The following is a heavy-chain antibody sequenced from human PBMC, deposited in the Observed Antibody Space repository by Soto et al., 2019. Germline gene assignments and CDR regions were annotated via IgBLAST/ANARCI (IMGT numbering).Heavy chain of an antibody. CDR3: ARIQLERRGFDY. CDR2: IKSKTDGGTP. J-gene: IGHJ4*02. Sequence: GGSLRLSCAASGVTFITAGRSWVRQATGKGLEWVGRIKSKTDGGTPDFAAPVRGRFAISRDDSKSMVYLQMNSLKTEDTAVYYCARIQLERRGFDYWGQGTLVTVSS. D-gene: IGHD1-1*01. V-gene: IGHV3-15*01. CDR1: GVTFITAG.